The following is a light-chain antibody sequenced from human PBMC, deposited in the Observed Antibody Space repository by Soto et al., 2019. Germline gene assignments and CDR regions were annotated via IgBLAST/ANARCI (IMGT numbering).Light chain of an antibody. V-gene: IGKV3-15*01. CDR2: GVS. J-gene: IGKJ1*01. Sequence: IVMTQAPATLSVSPGGRATISCRASQSVGTSLAWYQQKPGQAPRLLIYGVSTRATGVPARFTGSGSETDFTLTIGSLQSDEFAVYYCQEYNARPWTFGQGTKVEIK. CDR1: QSVGTS. CDR3: QEYNARPWT.